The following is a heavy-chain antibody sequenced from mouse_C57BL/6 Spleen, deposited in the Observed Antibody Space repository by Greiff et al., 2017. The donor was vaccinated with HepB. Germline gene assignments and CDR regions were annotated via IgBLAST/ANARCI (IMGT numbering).Heavy chain of an antibody. CDR2: IDPNSGGT. V-gene: IGHV1-72*01. CDR1: GYTFTSYW. D-gene: IGHD3-2*02. CDR3: ARSEDSSRDFDY. Sequence: QVHVKQSGAELVKPGASVKLSCKASGYTFTSYWMHWVKQRPGRGLEWIGRIDPNSGGTKYNEKFKSKATLTVDKPSSTAYMQLSSLTSEDSAVYYCARSEDSSRDFDYWGQGTTLTVSS. J-gene: IGHJ2*01.